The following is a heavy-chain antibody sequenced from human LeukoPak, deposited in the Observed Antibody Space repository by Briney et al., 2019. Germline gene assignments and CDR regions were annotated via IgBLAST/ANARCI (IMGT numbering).Heavy chain of an antibody. CDR2: ISGSGGSI. D-gene: IGHD3-9*01. Sequence: HPGGSLRLSCAASGFTFSSYAMSWVRGATGKGLEWVSGISGSGGSIYYADSVKGRFTISRDNSKNTLYLQMNSLRAEDTAVYYCARAAYDLLTAYYLKYFYLWGRGTLVTVDS. CDR3: ARAAYDLLTAYYLKYFYL. CDR1: GFTFSSYA. J-gene: IGHJ2*01. V-gene: IGHV3-23*01.